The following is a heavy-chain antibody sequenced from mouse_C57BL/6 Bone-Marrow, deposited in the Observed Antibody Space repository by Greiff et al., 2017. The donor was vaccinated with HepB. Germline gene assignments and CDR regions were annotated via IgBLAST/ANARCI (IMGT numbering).Heavy chain of an antibody. V-gene: IGHV1-55*01. CDR2: IYPGSGST. CDR1: GYTFTSYW. CDR3: ARYSVYYGSSYVGY. D-gene: IGHD1-1*01. Sequence: VQLQQPGAELVKPGASVKMSCKASGYTFTSYWITWVKQRPGQGLEWIGDIYPGSGSTNYNEKFKSKATLTVDTSSSTAYIQLSSLTSEDSAVYYCARYSVYYGSSYVGYWGQGTTLTVSS. J-gene: IGHJ2*01.